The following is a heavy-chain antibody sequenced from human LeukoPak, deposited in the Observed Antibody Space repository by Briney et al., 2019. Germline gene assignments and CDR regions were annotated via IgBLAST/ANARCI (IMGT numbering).Heavy chain of an antibody. V-gene: IGHV1-69*06. D-gene: IGHD2-15*01. CDR2: IIPIFGTA. J-gene: IGHJ6*03. CDR3: ASTDCSGGSCYSGPQNYYYYMDV. CDR1: GGTFSSYA. Sequence: SVKVSCKASGGTFSSYAISWVRQAPGQGLEWMGGIIPIFGTANYAQKFQGRVTITADKSTSTAYMELSSLRSEDTAVYYCASTDCSGGSCYSGPQNYYYYMDVWGKGTTVTVSS.